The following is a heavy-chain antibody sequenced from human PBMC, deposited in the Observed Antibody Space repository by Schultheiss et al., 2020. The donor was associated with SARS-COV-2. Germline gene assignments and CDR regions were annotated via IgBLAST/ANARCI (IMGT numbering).Heavy chain of an antibody. J-gene: IGHJ5*02. V-gene: IGHV4-39*01. Sequence: TLSLTCTVSGGSISSSSYYWGWIRQPPGKGLEWIGSIYYSGSTYYNPSLKSRVTISVDTSKNQFSLKLSSVTAADTAVYYCARQVNQLLFGVVRSWFDPWGQGTLVTVSS. CDR2: IYYSGST. D-gene: IGHD2-2*01. CDR3: ARQVNQLLFGVVRSWFDP. CDR1: GGSISSSSYY.